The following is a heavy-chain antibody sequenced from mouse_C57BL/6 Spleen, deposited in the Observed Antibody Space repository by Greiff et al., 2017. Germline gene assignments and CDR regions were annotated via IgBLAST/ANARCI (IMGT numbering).Heavy chain of an antibody. CDR1: GFSLTSYG. J-gene: IGHJ3*01. V-gene: IGHV2-2*01. CDR3: ARNPNYDYDVGVWFAY. D-gene: IGHD2-4*01. Sequence: QVHVKQSGPGLVQPSQSLSITCTVSGFSLTSYGVHWVRQSPGKGLEWLGVIWSGGSTDYNAAFISRLSSSKDNSKSQVFFKMNSLQADDTAIYYCARNPNYDYDVGVWFAYWGQGTLVTVSA. CDR2: IWSGGST.